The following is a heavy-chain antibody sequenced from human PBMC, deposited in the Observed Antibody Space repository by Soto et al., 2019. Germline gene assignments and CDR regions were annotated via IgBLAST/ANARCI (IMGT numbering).Heavy chain of an antibody. CDR2: IYPGDSDT. V-gene: IGHV5-51*01. CDR1: GYSFTSYW. D-gene: IGHD3-22*01. Sequence: GESLKISCKGSGYSFTSYWIGWVRQMTGKGLEWMGIIYPGDSDTRYSPSFQGQVTISADKSISTAYLQRSSLKASDTAMYYCARPQTYYYDSSPDAFDIWGQGTMVTVSS. J-gene: IGHJ3*02. CDR3: ARPQTYYYDSSPDAFDI.